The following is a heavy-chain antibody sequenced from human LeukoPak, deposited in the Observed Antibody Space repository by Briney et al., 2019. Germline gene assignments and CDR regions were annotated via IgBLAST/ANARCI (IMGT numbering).Heavy chain of an antibody. Sequence: SQTLSLTCGVSDDATRMYNWWSWARRSPGKGLEWIGESSQGGYSNYNPSLKRRASISIDTSGSAVSLTLTSVTAADTAVYFCATRNADSFYFDYWGRGTLVSVSS. CDR3: ATRNADSFYFDY. V-gene: IGHV4/OR15-8*02. J-gene: IGHJ4*02. CDR1: DDATRMYNW. CDR2: SSQGGYS. D-gene: IGHD4-17*01.